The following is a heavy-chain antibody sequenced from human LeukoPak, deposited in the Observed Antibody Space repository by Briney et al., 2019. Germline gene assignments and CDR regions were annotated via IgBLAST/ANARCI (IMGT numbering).Heavy chain of an antibody. Sequence: GGSLRLSCAASGFTFTNFAMNWVRQSPGKGLEWVSTISTGGTNTYYADSVKGRFTISRDDSKNTLYLQMNNLRAEDTALYYCAKPRAGSSFDYWGLGTLVTVSS. CDR1: GFTFTNFA. CDR2: ISTGGTNT. CDR3: AKPRAGSSFDY. D-gene: IGHD6-13*01. J-gene: IGHJ4*02. V-gene: IGHV3-23*01.